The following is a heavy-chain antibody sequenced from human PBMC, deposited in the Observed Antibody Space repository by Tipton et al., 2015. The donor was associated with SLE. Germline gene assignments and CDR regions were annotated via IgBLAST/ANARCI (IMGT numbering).Heavy chain of an antibody. Sequence: TLSLTCAVYGGSFSGYYWSWIRQPPGKGLEWIGEINHSGSTNYNPSLKSRVTISVDTSKNQFSLKLSSVTAADTAVYYCARDGDKAMVGGVFDIWGQGTMVTVSS. V-gene: IGHV4-34*01. CDR3: ARDGDKAMVGGVFDI. CDR2: INHSGST. CDR1: GGSFSGYY. J-gene: IGHJ3*02. D-gene: IGHD5-18*01.